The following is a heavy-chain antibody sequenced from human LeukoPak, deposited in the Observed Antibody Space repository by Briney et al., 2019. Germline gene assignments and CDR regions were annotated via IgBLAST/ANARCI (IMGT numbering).Heavy chain of an antibody. V-gene: IGHV3-23*01. Sequence: PGGSLRLSCAASGFTFSSYGMSWVRQAPGKGLEWVSGISGSGGSTYYADSVKGRFTISRDNSKNTLYLQMNSLRAEDTAVYYCARGEVGVNTAPHDYWGQGTLVTVSS. J-gene: IGHJ4*02. CDR2: ISGSGGST. CDR1: GFTFSSYG. CDR3: ARGEVGVNTAPHDY. D-gene: IGHD1-26*01.